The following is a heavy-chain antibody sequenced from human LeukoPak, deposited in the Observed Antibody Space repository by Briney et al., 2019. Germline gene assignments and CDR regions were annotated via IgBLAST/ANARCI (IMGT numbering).Heavy chain of an antibody. D-gene: IGHD2-2*02. J-gene: IGHJ4*02. V-gene: IGHV1-2*02. CDR1: GYTFTGYY. Sequence: ASVKVSCKASGYTFTGYYMHWVRRAPGQGLEWMGWINPNSDGTNYAQKFQGRVTMTRDTSISTAYMELSRLRSDDTAVYYCARGVRVVVVPAAIRFWGQGTLVTVSS. CDR3: ARGVRVVVVPAAIRF. CDR2: INPNSDGT.